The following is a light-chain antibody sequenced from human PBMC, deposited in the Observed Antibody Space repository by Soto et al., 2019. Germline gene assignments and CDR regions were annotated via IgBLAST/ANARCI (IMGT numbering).Light chain of an antibody. Sequence: SSELTQPPSVSVSPGQTASITCSGDKLGHKYVSGYHQKPGQSPILVIYQDSKRPSGIPERVSGSNSGSTATLTISETQAMDEAYYYCQTCASSIVVFGGGTKLTVL. CDR2: QDS. V-gene: IGLV3-1*01. CDR3: QTCASSIVV. CDR1: KLGHKY. J-gene: IGLJ2*01.